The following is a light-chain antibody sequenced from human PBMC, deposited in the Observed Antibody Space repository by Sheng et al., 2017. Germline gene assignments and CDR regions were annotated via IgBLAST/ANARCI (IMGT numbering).Light chain of an antibody. J-gene: IGKJ4*01. CDR3: QQSYSTPLT. CDR1: QSISSNY. V-gene: IGKV3D-20*02. Sequence: EIVMTQSPATLSVSPGERATLSCRASQSISSNYLTWYQQRPGQAPRLLIYGASSRATGIPDRFSGSGSGTDFTLTISSLQPEDFATYYCQQSYSTPLTFGGGTKVEVK. CDR2: GAS.